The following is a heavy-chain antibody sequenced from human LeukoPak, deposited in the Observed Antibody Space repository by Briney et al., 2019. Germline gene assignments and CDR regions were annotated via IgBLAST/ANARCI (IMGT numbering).Heavy chain of an antibody. D-gene: IGHD2-21*01. CDR3: ASGAPYCGGDCPTSYAFDI. CDR1: GYTFTSYD. Sequence: ASVKVSCKASGYTFTSYDINWVRQATGQGLEWMGWMNPNSGNTGYAQKFQGRVTITTDESTSTAYMELSSLRSEDTAVYYCASGAPYCGGDCPTSYAFDIWGQGTMVTVSS. CDR2: MNPNSGNT. V-gene: IGHV1-8*03. J-gene: IGHJ3*02.